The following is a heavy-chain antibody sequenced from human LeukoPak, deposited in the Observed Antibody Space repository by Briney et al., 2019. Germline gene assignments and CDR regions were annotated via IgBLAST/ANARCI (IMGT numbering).Heavy chain of an antibody. D-gene: IGHD3-10*01. CDR3: AKQIDGSGTFLYPKYFDY. CDR1: GFTFSSYS. CDR2: ISSSSSYI. J-gene: IGHJ4*02. V-gene: IGHV3-21*01. Sequence: PGGSLRLSCAASGFTFSSYSMNWVRQAPGKGLEWVSSISSSSSYIYYADSVKGRFTLSRDNSQSTLYLQMNSLTTGDTAIYYCAKQIDGSGTFLYPKYFDYWGQGTLVTVSS.